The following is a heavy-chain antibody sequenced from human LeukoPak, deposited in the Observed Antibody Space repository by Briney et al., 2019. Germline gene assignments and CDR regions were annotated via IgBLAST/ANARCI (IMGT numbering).Heavy chain of an antibody. Sequence: PGRSLRPSCAASGFALNSYSLAWVRQAPGKGLEWVSSISSTSAYIHYADSVKGRFTISRDNIDNVVYLQMSSLRAEDTAVYYCARVAVAGPTGWFDPWGQGTLVTVSS. CDR1: GFALNSYS. CDR2: ISSTSAYI. V-gene: IGHV3-21*01. D-gene: IGHD6-13*01. CDR3: ARVAVAGPTGWFDP. J-gene: IGHJ5*02.